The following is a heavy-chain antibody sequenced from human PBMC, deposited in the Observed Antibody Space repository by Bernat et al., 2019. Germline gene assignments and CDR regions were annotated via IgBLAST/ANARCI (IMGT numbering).Heavy chain of an antibody. CDR1: GLTFSDSA. Sequence: EVQLVESGGGLVQPGGSLKLSCAASGLTFSDSAMHWVRQASGKGLEWVGRIRSKANTYATEYAASVKGRFTISRDDSKNTAYLQMNSLTTEDTAVYHCTSAKPRLDCYMDVWGKGTTVAVSS. CDR3: TSAKPRLDCYMDV. CDR2: IRSKANTYAT. J-gene: IGHJ6*03. V-gene: IGHV3-73*02.